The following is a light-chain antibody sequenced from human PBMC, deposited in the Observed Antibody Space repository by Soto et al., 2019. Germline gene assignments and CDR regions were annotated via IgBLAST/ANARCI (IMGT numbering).Light chain of an antibody. Sequence: EIVLTQSPGTLSLSPGQRATLSCRASQSVSGSYLAWYQQKPGQAPRFLIYSASSRATGVPDRFSGSGSGTDFTLTINRLEPEDFAVNYCQQYGSSPWTFGQGTKVEIK. J-gene: IGKJ1*01. CDR2: SAS. CDR1: QSVSGSY. CDR3: QQYGSSPWT. V-gene: IGKV3-20*01.